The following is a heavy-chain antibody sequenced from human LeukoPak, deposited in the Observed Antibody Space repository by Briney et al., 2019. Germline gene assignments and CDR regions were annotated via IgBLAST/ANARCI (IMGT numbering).Heavy chain of an antibody. V-gene: IGHV1-2*02. D-gene: IGHD3-10*01. CDR1: GYSFTAFY. J-gene: IGHJ4*02. CDR2: IHLRRGDT. CDR3: ARDGDYGTGSYYRGCIDS. Sequence: ASVKVSCKTSGYSFTAFYIHWVRQAPGQGLEWMGWIHLRRGDTNYAQKFQGRVTMTRDTSISTAYLDLSSLRSDDTAVYYCARDGDYGTGSYYRGCIDSWSQGTPVTVSP.